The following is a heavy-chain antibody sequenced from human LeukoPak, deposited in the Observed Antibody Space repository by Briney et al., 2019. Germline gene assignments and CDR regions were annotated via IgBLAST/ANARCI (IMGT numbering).Heavy chain of an antibody. D-gene: IGHD1-1*01. V-gene: IGHV3-33*01. Sequence: GRSLRLSCAASGFIFSSYGMHWVRQAPGKGLEWVAVIWSDASNTYCTDSVKGRFTISRDNSKNTLYLQMNSLRAEDTAVYYCARTYNIRYFDTWGQGTLVTVSS. CDR1: GFIFSSYG. J-gene: IGHJ4*02. CDR3: ARTYNIRYFDT. CDR2: IWSDASNT.